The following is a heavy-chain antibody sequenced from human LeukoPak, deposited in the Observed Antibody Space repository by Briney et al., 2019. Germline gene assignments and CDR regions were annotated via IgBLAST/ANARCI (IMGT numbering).Heavy chain of an antibody. CDR3: ANTGGNWGSVLDY. V-gene: IGHV3-23*01. J-gene: IGHJ4*02. CDR1: GFTFSSYA. CDR2: ISGSGGST. Sequence: GGSLRLSCAASGFTFSSYAMSWVRQAPGKGLEGVSAISGSGGSTYYADSVKGRFTISRDNSKNTLYLQMNSLRAEDTAVYYCANTGGNWGSVLDYWGQGTLVTVSS. D-gene: IGHD4-23*01.